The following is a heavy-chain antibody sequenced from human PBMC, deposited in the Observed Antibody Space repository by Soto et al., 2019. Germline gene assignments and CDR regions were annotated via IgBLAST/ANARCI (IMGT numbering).Heavy chain of an antibody. CDR2: IDPSDSQT. CDR3: ERQIYDYDTGPNFQYYFDS. D-gene: IGHD3-22*01. V-gene: IGHV5-10-1*01. J-gene: IGHJ4*02. CDR1: GYSFAGYW. Sequence: PGESLKISCKGSGYSFAGYWITWVRQKPGKGLEWMGRIDPSDSQTYYSPSFRGHVTIPVTKSITTVFLQWSSLRASDTAMYYCERQIYDYDTGPNFQYYFDSWGQGTPVTVSS.